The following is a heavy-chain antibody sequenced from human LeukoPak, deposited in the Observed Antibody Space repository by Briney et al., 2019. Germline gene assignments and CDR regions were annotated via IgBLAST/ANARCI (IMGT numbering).Heavy chain of an antibody. V-gene: IGHV4-59*01. J-gene: IGHJ6*03. CDR1: GGSISSYY. CDR3: ARTTTVTSYYYYYYYMDV. Sequence: SETPSLTCTVSGGSISSYYWSWIRQPPGKGLEWIGYIYYSGSTNYNPSLKSRVTISVDTSKNQFSLKLSSVTAADTAVYYCARTTTVTSYYYYYYYMDVWGKGTTVTISS. D-gene: IGHD4-17*01. CDR2: IYYSGST.